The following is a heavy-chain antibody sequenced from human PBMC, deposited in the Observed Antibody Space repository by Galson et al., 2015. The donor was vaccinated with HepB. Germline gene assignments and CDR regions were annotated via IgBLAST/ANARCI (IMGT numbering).Heavy chain of an antibody. CDR2: MNPNSGNT. Sequence: SVTVSCKASGSTFTSYDINWVRQATGQGLEWMGWMNPNSGNTGYAQKFQGRVTMTRNTSISTAYMELSSLRSEDTAVYYCARGQWFGELGFDYWGQGTLVTVSS. J-gene: IGHJ4*02. CDR3: ARGQWFGELGFDY. V-gene: IGHV1-8*01. CDR1: GSTFTSYD. D-gene: IGHD3-10*01.